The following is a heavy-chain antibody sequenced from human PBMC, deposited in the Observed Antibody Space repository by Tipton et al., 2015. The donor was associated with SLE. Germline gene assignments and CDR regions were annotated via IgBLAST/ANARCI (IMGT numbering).Heavy chain of an antibody. CDR2: IYSGGST. CDR3: ASVAGPLLYFDY. Sequence: GSLRLSCAASGFTVSSNYMSWVRQAPGKGLEWVSVIYSGGSTYYADSVKGRFTISRDNSKNTLYLQMNSLRAEDTAVYYCASVAGPLLYFDYWGQGTLVTVSS. CDR1: GFTVSSNY. J-gene: IGHJ4*02. V-gene: IGHV3-66*01. D-gene: IGHD6-19*01.